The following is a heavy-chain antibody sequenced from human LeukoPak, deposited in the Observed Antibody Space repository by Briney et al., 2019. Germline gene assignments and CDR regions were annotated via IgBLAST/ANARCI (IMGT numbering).Heavy chain of an antibody. CDR2: INPSGGST. V-gene: IGHV1-46*01. J-gene: IGHJ6*02. Sequence: ASVKVSCKASGYTFTSYYMHWVRQAPGQGLEWMGIINPSGGSTSYAQKFQGRVTMTRDTSTSTVYMELSSLRSEDTAVYYCARGSGTTDYYYYYGMDVWGQGTTVTVSS. CDR3: ARGSGTTDYYYYYGMDV. D-gene: IGHD1-7*01. CDR1: GYTFTSYY.